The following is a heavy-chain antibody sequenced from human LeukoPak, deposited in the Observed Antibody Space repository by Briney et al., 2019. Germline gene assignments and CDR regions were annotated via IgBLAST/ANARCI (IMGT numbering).Heavy chain of an antibody. V-gene: IGHV4-59*01. CDR3: ARSLWDSSGYYINWFDP. J-gene: IGHJ5*02. D-gene: IGHD3-22*01. CDR2: IYYSGST. Sequence: SETLSLTCTLSSGSLSSFYCSWIRQPPGEGLGWIGYIYYSGSTNYNPSLKSRVTISVDTSKTQFSLKLSSVTAADTAVYYCARSLWDSSGYYINWFDPWGQGTLVTVSS. CDR1: SGSLSSFY.